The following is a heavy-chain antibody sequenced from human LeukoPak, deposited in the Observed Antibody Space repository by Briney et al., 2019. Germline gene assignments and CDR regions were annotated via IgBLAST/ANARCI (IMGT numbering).Heavy chain of an antibody. J-gene: IGHJ5*02. CDR1: GGSISSSSYY. CDR3: ASVSGSPMAWFDP. CDR2: IYYSRST. Sequence: SETLSLTCTVSGGSISSSSYYWGWIRQPPGKGLEWIGSIYYSRSTYYNPSLKGRVTISVDTSKNQFSLKLSSVTAADTAVYYCASVSGSPMAWFDPWGQGTLVTVSS. D-gene: IGHD3-10*01. V-gene: IGHV4-39*01.